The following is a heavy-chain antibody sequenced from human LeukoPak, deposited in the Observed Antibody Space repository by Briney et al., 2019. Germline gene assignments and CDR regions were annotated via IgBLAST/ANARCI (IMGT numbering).Heavy chain of an antibody. CDR3: ARLFKDYGGKGFIDY. Sequence: GASVKVSCKASGGTFSSYAISWVRQAPEQGLEWMGGIIPIFGTANYAQKFQGRVTITADESTSTAYMELSSRRSEDTAVYYCARLFKDYGGKGFIDYWGQGTLVTVSS. CDR2: IIPIFGTA. CDR1: GGTFSSYA. D-gene: IGHD4-23*01. J-gene: IGHJ4*02. V-gene: IGHV1-69*13.